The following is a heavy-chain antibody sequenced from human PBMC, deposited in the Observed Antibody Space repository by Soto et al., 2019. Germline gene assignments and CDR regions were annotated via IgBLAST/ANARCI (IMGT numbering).Heavy chain of an antibody. CDR2: ISGSGSTI. V-gene: IGHV3-48*02. D-gene: IGHD3-3*01. CDR3: ARDLAIFCGMDV. J-gene: IGHJ6*02. Sequence: GGSLRLSCAASGFTFSSYAVSWVRQAPGKGPEWISSISGSGSTIYYADSVKGRFTISRDNAKNSLYLQMNSLRDEDTAVYYCARDLAIFCGMDVWGQGTTVTVSS. CDR1: GFTFSSYA.